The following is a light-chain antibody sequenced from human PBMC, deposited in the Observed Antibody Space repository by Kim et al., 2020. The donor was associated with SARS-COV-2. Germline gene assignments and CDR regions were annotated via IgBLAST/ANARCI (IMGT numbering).Light chain of an antibody. Sequence: KKVTISCTRSGGSIASNYVQWYQQRPGSAPTTVIYEDNQRPSGVPDRFSGSIDSSSNSASLTISGLKTEDETDYYCQSYDSSSWVFGGGTQLTVL. V-gene: IGLV6-57*03. CDR3: QSYDSSSWV. CDR1: GGSIASNY. J-gene: IGLJ3*02. CDR2: EDN.